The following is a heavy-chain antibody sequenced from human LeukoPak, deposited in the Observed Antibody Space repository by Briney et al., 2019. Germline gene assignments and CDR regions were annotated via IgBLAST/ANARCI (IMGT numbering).Heavy chain of an antibody. Sequence: GGSLRLSCVASGFTFSSYAMSWVRQAPGKGLEWVSSISGSGGITYYADSVKGRFTISRDNSKNTLYLQMNSLRAEDTAVYYCAKDYLMVRRDLDTIPTDYWGQGTLVTVSS. CDR3: AKDYLMVRRDLDTIPTDY. D-gene: IGHD3-10*01. V-gene: IGHV3-23*01. J-gene: IGHJ4*02. CDR1: GFTFSSYA. CDR2: ISGSGGIT.